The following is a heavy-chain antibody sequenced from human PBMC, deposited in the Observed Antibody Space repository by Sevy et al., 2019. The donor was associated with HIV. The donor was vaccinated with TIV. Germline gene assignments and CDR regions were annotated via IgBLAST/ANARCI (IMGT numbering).Heavy chain of an antibody. D-gene: IGHD2-2*02. Sequence: GESLKISCAASGFTFSSYSMNWVRQAPGKGLEWVSSISSSSSYIYYADSVKGRFTISRDNAKNSLYLQMNSLRAEDKAVYYCASEGGYCSSTSCYRGSDDYYYYGMDVWGQGTTVTVSS. CDR3: ASEGGYCSSTSCYRGSDDYYYYGMDV. CDR2: ISSSSSYI. CDR1: GFTFSSYS. V-gene: IGHV3-21*01. J-gene: IGHJ6*02.